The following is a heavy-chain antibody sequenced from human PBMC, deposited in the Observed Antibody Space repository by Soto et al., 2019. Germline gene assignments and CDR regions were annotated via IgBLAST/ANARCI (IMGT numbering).Heavy chain of an antibody. CDR2: ISSSSSYI. D-gene: IGHD2-2*03. CDR3: ARWVDIVVVPAARGDHDAFDI. J-gene: IGHJ3*02. CDR1: GFTFSSYS. V-gene: IGHV3-21*01. Sequence: PGGSLRLSCAASGFTFSSYSMNWVRQAPGKGLEWVSSISSSSSYIYYADSVKGRFTISRDNAKNSLYLQMNSLRAEDTAVYYCARWVDIVVVPAARGDHDAFDIWGQGTMVTVSS.